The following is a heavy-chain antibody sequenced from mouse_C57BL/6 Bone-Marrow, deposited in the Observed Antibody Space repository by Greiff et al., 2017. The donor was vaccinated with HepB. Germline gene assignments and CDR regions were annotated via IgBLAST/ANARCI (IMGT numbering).Heavy chain of an antibody. CDR3: ARGDLLLRDMDY. CDR1: GYSITSGYY. D-gene: IGHD1-1*01. V-gene: IGHV3-6*01. J-gene: IGHJ4*01. Sequence: DVQLQESGPGLVKPSQSLSLTCSVTGYSITSGYYWNWIRQFPGNKLEWMGYISYDGSNNYNPSLKNRISITRDTSKNQFFLKLNSVTTEDTATYYCARGDLLLRDMDYWGQGTSVTVSS. CDR2: ISYDGSN.